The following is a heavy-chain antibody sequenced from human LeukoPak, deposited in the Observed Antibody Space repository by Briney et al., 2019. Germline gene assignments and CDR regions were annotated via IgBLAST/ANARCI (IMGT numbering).Heavy chain of an antibody. CDR1: GFTLRNYI. CDR3: AKEKWAD. Sequence: GGSLRLSCAASGFTLRNYIMSWVRQAPGKGLEWVSTISGSDDSTYYADSVKGRFTIARDNSKNTVFLYMNSLRAEDSATYFCAKEKWADWGQGTLVTVSS. V-gene: IGHV3-23*01. J-gene: IGHJ4*02. D-gene: IGHD1-26*01. CDR2: ISGSDDST.